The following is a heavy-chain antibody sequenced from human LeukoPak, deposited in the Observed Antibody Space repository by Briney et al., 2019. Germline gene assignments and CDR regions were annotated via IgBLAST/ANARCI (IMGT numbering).Heavy chain of an antibody. CDR1: GYTFTGYY. CDR3: AIFQGTYGDNDNDF. CDR2: IIPMINTP. J-gene: IGHJ4*02. D-gene: IGHD4-17*01. V-gene: IGHV1-69*13. Sequence: SVKVSCKASGYTFTGYYMHWVRQAPGQGLEWMGGIIPMINTPKYAQRFQGRVSITADESTSTGYMEVSSLRYEDTAVYYCAIFQGTYGDNDNDFWGQGTLVTVSS.